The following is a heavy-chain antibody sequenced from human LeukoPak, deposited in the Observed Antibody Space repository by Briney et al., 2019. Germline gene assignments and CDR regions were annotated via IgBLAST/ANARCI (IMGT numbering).Heavy chain of an antibody. Sequence: GGSLRLSCAGSGFIFSDYWIHWVRQAPGKGLVWISRINIDGTSTSYADPVKGRFTISRDNAKNTVFLQMDTLGAEDTALYYCARMMAGYSSRLHAFDVWGQGTMVTASS. CDR2: INIDGTST. J-gene: IGHJ3*01. CDR1: GFIFSDYW. D-gene: IGHD6-19*01. V-gene: IGHV3-74*01. CDR3: ARMMAGYSSRLHAFDV.